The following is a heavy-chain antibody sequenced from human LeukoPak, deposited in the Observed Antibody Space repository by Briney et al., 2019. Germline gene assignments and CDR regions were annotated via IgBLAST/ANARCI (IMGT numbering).Heavy chain of an antibody. D-gene: IGHD1-7*01. Sequence: TGGSLRLSCAASGFTFDDYAMNWVRQAPGKGLEWVSGISWNSGSIGYADSVKGRFTISRDNAKNSLYLQMNSLRADDTAVYYCARDLPGTTPQIPFDPWGQGTLVTVSS. CDR1: GFTFDDYA. CDR2: ISWNSGSI. V-gene: IGHV3-9*01. CDR3: ARDLPGTTPQIPFDP. J-gene: IGHJ5*02.